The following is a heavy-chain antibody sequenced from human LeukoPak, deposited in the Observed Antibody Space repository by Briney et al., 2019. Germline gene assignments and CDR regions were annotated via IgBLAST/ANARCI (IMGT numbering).Heavy chain of an antibody. J-gene: IGHJ4*02. CDR2: ISSSGSST. V-gene: IGHV3-23*01. CDR3: AREGEAAGDY. CDR1: GFSFSSYG. Sequence: PGGSLRLSCAASGFSFSSYGMSWVRQAPGKGLGWVSAISSSGSSTYYADSVKGRFTISRDNAKNSLYLQMNSLRAEDTAVYYCAREGEAAGDYWGQGTLVTVSS. D-gene: IGHD1-26*01.